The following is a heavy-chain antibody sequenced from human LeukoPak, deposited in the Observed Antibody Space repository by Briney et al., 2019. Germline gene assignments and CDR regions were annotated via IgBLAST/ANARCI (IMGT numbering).Heavy chain of an antibody. CDR1: GFTFSSYE. J-gene: IGHJ4*02. Sequence: GGSLRLSCAASGFTFSSYEMNWVRQAPGKGLEWVSAISGTGVGTYYADSVKGRFTISRDSSKNALYLQMNSLRADDTAVYYCARDPRMATNLPAGYWGQGTLVTASS. CDR3: ARDPRMATNLPAGY. CDR2: ISGTGVGT. V-gene: IGHV3-23*01. D-gene: IGHD5-24*01.